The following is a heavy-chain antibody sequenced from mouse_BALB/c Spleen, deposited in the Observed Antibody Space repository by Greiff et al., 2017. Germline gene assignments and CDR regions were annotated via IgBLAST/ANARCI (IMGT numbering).Heavy chain of an antibody. J-gene: IGHJ4*01. CDR2: IDPANGNT. CDR1: GFNIKDTY. Sequence: VQLQQSGAELVKPGASVKLSCTASGFNIKDTYMHWVKQRPEQGLEWIGRIDPANGNTKYDPKFQGKATITADTSSNTAYLQLSSLTSEDTAVYYCARDGYYGDYYAMDYWGQGTSGTVSS. D-gene: IGHD2-3*01. V-gene: IGHV14-3*02. CDR3: ARDGYYGDYYAMDY.